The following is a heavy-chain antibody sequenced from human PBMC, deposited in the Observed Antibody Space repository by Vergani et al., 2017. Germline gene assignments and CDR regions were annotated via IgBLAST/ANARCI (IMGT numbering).Heavy chain of an antibody. CDR1: GGSITYGAFY. D-gene: IGHD3-22*01. J-gene: IGHJ4*02. CDR2: IYSTGST. CDR3: ARMGGYDEGDAFRIGYFDS. Sequence: QLQLQESGPGLVKPSETLSLTCTVSGGSITYGAFYWNWIRQHPGKGLEWIGYIYSTGSTHHNPSLRRRINMSVDTSKNQFSLELNSVTAADTAMYYCARMGGYDEGDAFRIGYFDSWGPGILVTVSS. V-gene: IGHV4-31*03.